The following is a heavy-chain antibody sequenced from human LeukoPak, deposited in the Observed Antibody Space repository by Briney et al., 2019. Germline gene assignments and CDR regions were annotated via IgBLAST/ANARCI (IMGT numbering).Heavy chain of an antibody. J-gene: IGHJ3*02. CDR1: GFTFSDYY. D-gene: IGHD5-12*01. CDR3: ARDRGSGYRNDAFDI. Sequence: GGSLRLSCAASGFTFSDYYMSWIRQAPGKGREWVSYISSSGSTIYYADSVKGRFTISRDNAKNSLYLQMNSLRAEDTAVYYCARDRGSGYRNDAFDIWGQGTMVTVSS. CDR2: ISSSGSTI. V-gene: IGHV3-11*04.